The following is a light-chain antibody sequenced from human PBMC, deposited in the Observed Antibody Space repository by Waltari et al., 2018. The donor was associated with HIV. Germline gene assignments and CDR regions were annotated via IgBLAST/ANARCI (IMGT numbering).Light chain of an antibody. J-gene: IGKJ1*01. CDR2: WAS. CDR3: QQYYSNPPT. Sequence: DIVMTQSPDSLALSLGDGATINCTSSQTMFYSSKNKNYLAWYQQKPGQTPKLLIYWASTRDSGVPDRFSGSGSGTDFTLTISNLQSEDVAIYFCQQYYSNPPTFGQGTKVEVK. CDR1: QTMFYSSKNKNY. V-gene: IGKV4-1*01.